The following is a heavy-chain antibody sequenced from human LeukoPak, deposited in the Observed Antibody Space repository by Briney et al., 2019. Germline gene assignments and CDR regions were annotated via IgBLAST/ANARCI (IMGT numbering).Heavy chain of an antibody. J-gene: IGHJ5*02. Sequence: PSETLSLTCAVYGGSFSGYYWSWIRQPPGKGLEWIGEINHSGSTNYNPSLKSRVTISVDTSKNQFSLKLSSVTAADTAVYYCARGRRYCSSTSCYNSAPKFDPWGQGTLVTVSS. D-gene: IGHD2-2*02. CDR1: GGSFSGYY. CDR2: INHSGST. CDR3: ARGRRYCSSTSCYNSAPKFDP. V-gene: IGHV4-34*01.